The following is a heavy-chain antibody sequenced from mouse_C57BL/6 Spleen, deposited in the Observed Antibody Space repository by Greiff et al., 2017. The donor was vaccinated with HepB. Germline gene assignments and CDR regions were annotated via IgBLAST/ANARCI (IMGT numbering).Heavy chain of an antibody. CDR2: IWGVGST. CDR1: GFSLTSYG. J-gene: IGHJ4*01. D-gene: IGHD1-1*01. Sequence: VQLVESGPGLVAPSQRLSITCTVSGFSLTSYGVDWVRQSPGKGLEWLGVIWGVGSTNYNSALKSRLSISKDNSKSQVFLKMNSLQTDDTAMYYCARRYGSSYDAMDYWGQGTSVTVSS. V-gene: IGHV2-6*01. CDR3: ARRYGSSYDAMDY.